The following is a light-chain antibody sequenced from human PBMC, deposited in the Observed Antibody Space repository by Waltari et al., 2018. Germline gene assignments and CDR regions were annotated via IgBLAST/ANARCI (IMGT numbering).Light chain of an antibody. Sequence: EIVLTQSPGTLSLSPGERATLSCRARQSFSSSYLAWYQQKPGQAPRLLIYGASSRATGIPDRFSGSGSGTDFTLTISRLGPEDFAVYYCQQYATSPGAFGQGTKVEIK. V-gene: IGKV3-20*01. CDR3: QQYATSPGA. CDR1: QSFSSSY. J-gene: IGKJ1*01. CDR2: GAS.